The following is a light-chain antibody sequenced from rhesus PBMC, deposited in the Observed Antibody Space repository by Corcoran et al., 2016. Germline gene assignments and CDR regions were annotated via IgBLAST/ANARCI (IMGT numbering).Light chain of an antibody. Sequence: DIQMTQSPSSLSASVGDRVTITCRASQGISSWVAWYQQKPGKAPKLRISKASSVQSGVTSRFSGRGTGTEFTLTIISLQPEDFATYYCQQYNSAPYIFGQGTKVEIK. J-gene: IGKJ2*01. V-gene: IGKV1-21*01. CDR3: QQYNSAPYI. CDR2: KAS. CDR1: QGISSW.